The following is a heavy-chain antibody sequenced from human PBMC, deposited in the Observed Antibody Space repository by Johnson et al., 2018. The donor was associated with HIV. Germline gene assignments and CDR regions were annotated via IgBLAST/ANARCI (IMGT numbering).Heavy chain of an antibody. V-gene: IGHV3-66*01. J-gene: IGHJ3*02. CDR1: GFTVSSDY. CDR2: IYSGGST. D-gene: IGHD5-18*01. Sequence: EVHLVESGGGLVQPGGSLRLSCAASGFTVSSDYISWVRQAPGKGLEWVSVIYSGGSTGYADSVKGRFTISRDNAKNSLYLQMNSLRAEDTALYYCARAGYSYGLGAFDIWGQGTMVTVSS. CDR3: ARAGYSYGLGAFDI.